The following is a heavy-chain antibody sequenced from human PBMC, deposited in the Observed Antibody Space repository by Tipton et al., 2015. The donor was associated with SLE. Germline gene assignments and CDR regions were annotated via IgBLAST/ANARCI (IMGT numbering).Heavy chain of an antibody. D-gene: IGHD6-13*01. CDR2: IFDNGNS. J-gene: IGHJ3*02. CDR1: GASMSGYY. Sequence: TLSLTCTVSGASMSGYYWSWIRQSPGKGLEWIGYIFDNGNSNYNPSLKSRVTISIDTSKSQFSLRLTSLTAADTAVYYCARVVYSFSDAFDIWGQGTLVTVSS. CDR3: ARVVYSFSDAFDI. V-gene: IGHV4-59*01.